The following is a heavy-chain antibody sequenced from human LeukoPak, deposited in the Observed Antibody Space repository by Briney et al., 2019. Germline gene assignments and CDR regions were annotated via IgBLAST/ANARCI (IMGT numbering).Heavy chain of an antibody. J-gene: IGHJ5*02. D-gene: IGHD2-15*01. CDR3: ATDVGHCSGGSCYGGWFDP. CDR1: GGSISSSNW. V-gene: IGHV4-4*02. Sequence: PSETLSLTCAVSGGSISSSNWWSWVRQPPGKGLEWIGEIYHSGSTNYNPSLKSRVTISVDKSKNQFSLKLSSVTAADTAVYYCATDVGHCSGGSCYGGWFDPWGQGTLVTVSS. CDR2: IYHSGST.